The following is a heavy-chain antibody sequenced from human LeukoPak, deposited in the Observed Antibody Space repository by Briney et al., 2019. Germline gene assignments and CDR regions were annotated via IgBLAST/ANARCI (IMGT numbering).Heavy chain of an antibody. Sequence: GGSLRLSCAASGFTFSSYGMHWVRQAPGKGLEWVAVISYDGSNKYYADSVKGRFTISRDNSKNTLYLQMNSVRAEDTAVYYCAKDPYRVWGSYRTYWGQGTLVTVSS. CDR1: GFTFSSYG. J-gene: IGHJ4*02. CDR2: ISYDGSNK. D-gene: IGHD3-16*02. CDR3: AKDPYRVWGSYRTY. V-gene: IGHV3-30*18.